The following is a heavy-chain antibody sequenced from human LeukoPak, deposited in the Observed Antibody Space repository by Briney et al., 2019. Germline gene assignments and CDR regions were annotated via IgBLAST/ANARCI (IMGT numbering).Heavy chain of an antibody. Sequence: ASVKVSCKASGYTFTSYGISWVRQAPGQGLEWMGWISAYNGNTNYAQKLQGRVTMTTDTSTSTAYMELRSLRSDDTAVYYCARGVKVAGFVVGHDYCGQGTLVTVSS. D-gene: IGHD6-19*01. CDR2: ISAYNGNT. CDR3: ARGVKVAGFVVGHDY. CDR1: GYTFTSYG. J-gene: IGHJ4*02. V-gene: IGHV1-18*01.